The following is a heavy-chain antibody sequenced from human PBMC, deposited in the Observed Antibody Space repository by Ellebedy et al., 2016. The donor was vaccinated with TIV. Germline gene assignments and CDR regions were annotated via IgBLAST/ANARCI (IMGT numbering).Heavy chain of an antibody. D-gene: IGHD1-1*01. J-gene: IGHJ2*01. CDR3: ARIQTNWYFNL. Sequence: PGGSLRLSCAASGFTFSAYAMSWVRLALGKGLEWDSAISGGSENTFYAASVKGRFTISRDNSNNTLYLQLNSLRAEDKDVFYCARIQTNWYFNLWGRGTLVTVSS. CDR1: GFTFSAYA. CDR2: ISGGSENT. V-gene: IGHV3-23*01.